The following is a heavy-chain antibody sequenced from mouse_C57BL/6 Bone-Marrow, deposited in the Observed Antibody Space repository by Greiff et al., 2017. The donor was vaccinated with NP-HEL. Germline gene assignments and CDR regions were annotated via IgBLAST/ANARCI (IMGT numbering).Heavy chain of an antibody. D-gene: IGHD4-1*01. CDR1: GYSITSGYY. V-gene: IGHV3-6*01. CDR2: ISYDGSN. Sequence: DVKLQESGPGLVKPSQSLSLTCSVTGYSITSGYYWNWIRQFPGNKLEWMGYISYDGSNNYNPSLKNRISITRDTSKNQFFLKLNSVTTEDTATYYCARYWEGDYWGQGTTLTVSS. CDR3: ARYWEGDY. J-gene: IGHJ2*01.